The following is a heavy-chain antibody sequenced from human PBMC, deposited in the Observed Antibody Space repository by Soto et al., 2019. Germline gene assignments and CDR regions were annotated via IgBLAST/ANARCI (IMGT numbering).Heavy chain of an antibody. Sequence: SVKVSVKASGFTFTSSAMQWVRQARGQRLECIGWLVVGSGNTNYAQKFQERVTITRDMSTSTAYMELSSLRSEDTAVYYCAADRSGPRYIWFDPLGYGTLVTDSS. CDR2: LVVGSGNT. J-gene: IGHJ5*02. CDR3: AADRSGPRYIWFDP. D-gene: IGHD3-3*01. CDR1: GFTFTSSA. V-gene: IGHV1-58*02.